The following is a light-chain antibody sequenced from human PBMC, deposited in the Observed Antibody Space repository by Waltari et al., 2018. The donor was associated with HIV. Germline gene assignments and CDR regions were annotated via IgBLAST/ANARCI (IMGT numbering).Light chain of an antibody. CDR1: SLRSYY. CDR3: NSRDSSGNHP. V-gene: IGLV3-19*01. J-gene: IGLJ2*01. CDR2: GKN. Sequence: SSELTQDPAVSVALGQTVRITCQGDSLRSYYASWYQQKPGQAPVLVIYGKNNRHSGIPDRFSGSSSGNTAALTTTGAPAEDEADYYCNSRDSSGNHPFGGGTKLTVL.